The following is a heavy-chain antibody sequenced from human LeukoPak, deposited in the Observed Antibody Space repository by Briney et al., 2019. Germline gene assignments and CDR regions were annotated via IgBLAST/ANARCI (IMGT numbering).Heavy chain of an antibody. J-gene: IGHJ4*01. Sequence: GGSLRLSCAASGFTFSGFAMSWVRRTPGKGLEWVSGISGSGDNKLYADSVKGRFTISRDNSKNTLYLEMNSLRAEDTAVYYCAKGIYSSGWSYFDYGGHGTLVTVSS. CDR3: AKGIYSSGWSYFDY. CDR1: GFTFSGFA. D-gene: IGHD6-19*01. V-gene: IGHV3-23*01. CDR2: ISGSGDNK.